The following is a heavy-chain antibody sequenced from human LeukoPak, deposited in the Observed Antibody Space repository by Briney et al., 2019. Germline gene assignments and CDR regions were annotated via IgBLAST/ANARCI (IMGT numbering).Heavy chain of an antibody. V-gene: IGHV3-23*01. D-gene: IGHD1-26*01. Sequence: GGSLRLSCAASGFTFSSYGMSWVRQAPGKGLEWVSAISGSGGSTYYADSVKGRFTIPRDNSKNTLYLQMNSLRAEDTAVYYCAKTPVRQGEGHYYYYMDVWGKGTTVTISS. CDR3: AKTPVRQGEGHYYYYMDV. CDR1: GFTFSSYG. J-gene: IGHJ6*03. CDR2: ISGSGGST.